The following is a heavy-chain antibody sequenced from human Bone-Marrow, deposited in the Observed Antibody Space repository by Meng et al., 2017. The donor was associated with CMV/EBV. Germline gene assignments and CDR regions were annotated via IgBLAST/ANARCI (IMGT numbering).Heavy chain of an antibody. V-gene: IGHV1-2*02. CDR2: INPNSGRT. CDR3: AKDGVGFNWFDP. Sequence: GGSLRLSCKGSGSTFTGYYMHWVRQAPGQGLEWMGWINPNSGRTNYAQKFQGRVTMTRDTSITTAYMELSRLRSDDTAVYYWAKDGVGFNWFDPWGQGTLVTVSS. CDR1: GSTFTGYY. J-gene: IGHJ5*02. D-gene: IGHD1-26*01.